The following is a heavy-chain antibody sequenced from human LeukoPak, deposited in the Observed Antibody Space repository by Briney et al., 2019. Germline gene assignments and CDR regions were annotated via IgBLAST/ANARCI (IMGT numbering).Heavy chain of an antibody. CDR2: VCYSGTM. Sequence: SETLSLTCTVSGGSISSSSYYWGWLRQPPGKGREWIGSVCYSGTMYYNPSLKSRVTISVDTSKNQFTLRVSSVTAGDTSAYFCASDPGIVPVLDAIYFDYWSQGTLVTVSS. D-gene: IGHD2-2*02. V-gene: IGHV4-39*06. CDR3: ASDPGIVPVLDAIYFDY. CDR1: GGSISSSSYY. J-gene: IGHJ4*02.